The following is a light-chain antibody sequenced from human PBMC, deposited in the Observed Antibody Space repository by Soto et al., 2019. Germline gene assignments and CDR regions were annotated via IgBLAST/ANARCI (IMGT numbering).Light chain of an antibody. CDR2: ENN. CDR3: GTWDSSLSDVV. CDR1: SSNIGNNY. Sequence: QSVLTQPPSVSAAPGQKVTISCSGSSSNIGNNYVSWYQQLPGTAPKLLMYENNKRPSGIPDRFSGSKSGTSATLGITGLQTGDEADYYCGTWDSSLSDVVFGGGTKLTVL. V-gene: IGLV1-51*02. J-gene: IGLJ2*01.